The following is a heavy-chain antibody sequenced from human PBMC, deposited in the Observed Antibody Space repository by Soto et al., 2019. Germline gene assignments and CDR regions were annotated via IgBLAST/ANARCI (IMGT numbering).Heavy chain of an antibody. CDR1: GGTFSSYT. CDR2: IIPILGIA. V-gene: IGHV1-69*08. D-gene: IGHD3-22*01. Sequence: QVQLVQSGAEVKKPGSSVKVSCKASGGTFSSYTISWVRQAPGQGLEWMGRIIPILGIANYAQKFQGRVTITADKSTSTAYMELSSLRSEDTAVYYCARDALNYYDSRVAQWEYYYYYYGMDVWGQGTTVTVSS. J-gene: IGHJ6*02. CDR3: ARDALNYYDSRVAQWEYYYYYYGMDV.